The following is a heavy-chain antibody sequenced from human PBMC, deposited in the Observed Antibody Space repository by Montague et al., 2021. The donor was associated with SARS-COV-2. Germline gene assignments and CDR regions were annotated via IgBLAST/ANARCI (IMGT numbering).Heavy chain of an antibody. CDR3: ARAQNTCFIANCVNYFEV. CDR1: GGSISSYY. Sequence: SETLSLTCTVSGGSISSYYWSWIRQPPGKGLEWIGYIYYSGSTKYNPSLETRVTLSLDTPKNHFSLKLSSVTAADTAVYYCARAQNTCFIANCVNYFEVWGLGALVTVSS. J-gene: IGHJ4*02. D-gene: IGHD1-1*01. V-gene: IGHV4-59*01. CDR2: IYYSGST.